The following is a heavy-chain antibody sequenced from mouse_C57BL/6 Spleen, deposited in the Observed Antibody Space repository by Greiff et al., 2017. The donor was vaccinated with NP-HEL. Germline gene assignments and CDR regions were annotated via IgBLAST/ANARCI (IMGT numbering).Heavy chain of an antibody. Sequence: VQLQQSGPELVKPGASVKISCKASGYTFTDYYMNWVKQSHGKSLEWIGDINPNNGGTSYNQKFKGKATLTVDKSSSTAYIELRSLTSEDSAVYYCARVIITTVVATPFDYWGQGTTLTVSS. CDR3: ARVIITTVVATPFDY. V-gene: IGHV1-26*01. D-gene: IGHD1-1*01. CDR2: INPNNGGT. CDR1: GYTFTDYY. J-gene: IGHJ2*01.